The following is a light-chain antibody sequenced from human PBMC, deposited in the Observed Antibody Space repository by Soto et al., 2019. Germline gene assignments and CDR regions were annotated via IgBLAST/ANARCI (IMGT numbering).Light chain of an antibody. CDR3: QQYNNWPTWT. J-gene: IGKJ1*01. CDR2: AAS. Sequence: EVVMTQSPATLSVSPGERATLSCRASESVSRNLACDQHKRGQAPRLLIYAASTRATGLPDRFSGGASEKEFTLTISSLPAEYSAVYFCQQYNNWPTWTFGQGTKVDIK. CDR1: ESVSRN. V-gene: IGKV3-15*01.